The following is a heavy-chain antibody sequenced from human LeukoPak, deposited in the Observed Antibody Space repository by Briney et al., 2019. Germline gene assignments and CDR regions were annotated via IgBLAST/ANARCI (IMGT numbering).Heavy chain of an antibody. CDR2: IIPIFGTA. Sequence: SVKVSCKASGGTFSSYAVSWVRQAPGQGLEWMGGIIPIFGTANYAQKFQGRVTITADESTSTAYMELSSLRSEDTAVYYCAREFSTVTTLGHYYYYGMDVWGQGTTVTVSS. D-gene: IGHD4-11*01. V-gene: IGHV1-69*13. CDR3: AREFSTVTTLGHYYYYGMDV. CDR1: GGTFSSYA. J-gene: IGHJ6*02.